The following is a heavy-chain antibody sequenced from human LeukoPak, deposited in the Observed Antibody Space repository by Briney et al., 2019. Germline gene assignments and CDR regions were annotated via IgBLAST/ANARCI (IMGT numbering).Heavy chain of an antibody. CDR1: GFTFSNYA. CDR3: AKWGDYDVLTGYYVSDY. CDR2: ITGSCGNT. D-gene: IGHD3-9*01. Sequence: GASVRLSCEASGFTFSNYAMSWVRQAPGKGLEWVSAITGSCGNTYYADSVKGRFTISRDNSKNTVFLQMNSLRAEDTAVYYCAKWGDYDVLTGYYVSDYWGQGTLVTVSS. V-gene: IGHV3-23*01. J-gene: IGHJ4*02.